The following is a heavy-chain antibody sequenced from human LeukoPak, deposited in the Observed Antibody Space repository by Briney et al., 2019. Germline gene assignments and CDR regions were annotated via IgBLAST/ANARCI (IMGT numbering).Heavy chain of an antibody. Sequence: SVKVSCKASGGTFSSYAISWVRQAPGQGREWMGRIIPILGIANYAQKFQGRVTITADKSTSTAYMELSSLRSEDTAVYYCARVCGGECYSFYFDYWGQGTLVTVSS. V-gene: IGHV1-69*04. CDR3: ARVCGGECYSFYFDY. CDR1: GGTFSSYA. J-gene: IGHJ4*02. CDR2: IIPILGIA. D-gene: IGHD2-21*01.